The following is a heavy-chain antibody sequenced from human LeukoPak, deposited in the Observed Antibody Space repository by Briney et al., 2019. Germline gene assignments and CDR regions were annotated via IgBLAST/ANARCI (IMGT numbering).Heavy chain of an antibody. CDR1: GFTFSNAW. CDR3: TTDPAYWGYDPFDY. CDR2: IKSRTDGGTT. J-gene: IGHJ4*02. V-gene: IGHV3-15*01. D-gene: IGHD5-12*01. Sequence: PGGSLRLSCAASGFTFSNAWMSWVRQAPGKGLEWVGRIKSRTDGGTTDYAAPVKGRFTISRDDSKNTLYLQMNSLKTEDTAVYYCTTDPAYWGYDPFDYWGQGTLVTVSS.